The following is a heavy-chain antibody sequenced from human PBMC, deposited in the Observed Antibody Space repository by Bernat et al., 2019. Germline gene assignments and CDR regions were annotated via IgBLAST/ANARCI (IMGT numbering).Heavy chain of an antibody. D-gene: IGHD2-2*01. V-gene: IGHV3-13*05. J-gene: IGHJ6*03. CDR2: IGTAGDP. CDR3: ARGGGVPAPISYFMDV. CDR1: GFTSSTYD. Sequence: ELQLVESGGGLVQPGGSLRLSCAASGFTSSTYDMHWVRQVTGKGLEWVTGIGTAGDPYYAGSVKGRFSISRENAKNSLYLQMNSLRAVDTAMYYCARGGGVPAPISYFMDVWGKGTTVTVSS.